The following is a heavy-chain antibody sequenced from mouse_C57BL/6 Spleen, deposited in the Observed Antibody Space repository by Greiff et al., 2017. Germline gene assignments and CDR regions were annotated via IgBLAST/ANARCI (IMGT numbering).Heavy chain of an antibody. Sequence: QVQLQQSGAELVRPGASVTLSCKASGYTFTDYEMHWVKQTPVHGLEWIGAIDPETGGTAYNQKFKGKDILTADKSSSTAYVELRSLTSEDSAVYYCTLLAWFAYWGQGTLVTVSA. J-gene: IGHJ3*01. D-gene: IGHD2-10*01. V-gene: IGHV1-15*01. CDR3: TLLAWFAY. CDR1: GYTFTDYE. CDR2: IDPETGGT.